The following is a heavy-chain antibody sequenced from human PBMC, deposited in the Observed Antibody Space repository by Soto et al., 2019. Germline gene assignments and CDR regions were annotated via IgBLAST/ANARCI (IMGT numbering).Heavy chain of an antibody. CDR1: VYTLTELS. D-gene: IGHD3-10*01. CDR3: ATVTMVRGVFYYYYYYMDV. V-gene: IGHV1-24*01. J-gene: IGHJ6*03. CDR2: FDPEDGET. Sequence: ASVKVSCKVSVYTLTELSMHWVRQAPGKGLEWMGGFDPEDGETIYAQKFQGRVTMTEDTSTDTAYMELSSLRSEDTAVYYCATVTMVRGVFYYYYYYMDVWGKGTTVTVSS.